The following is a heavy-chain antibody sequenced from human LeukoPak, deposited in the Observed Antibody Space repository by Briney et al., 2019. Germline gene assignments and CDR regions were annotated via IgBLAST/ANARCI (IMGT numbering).Heavy chain of an antibody. CDR2: INHSGST. V-gene: IGHV4-34*01. CDR3: ASFDSGSYYDIWFDP. CDR1: GGSFSGHY. Sequence: SETLSLTCAVYGGSFSGHYWSWIRQPPGKGLEWIGEINHSGSTNYNPSLKSRVTISVDTSKNQFSLKLSSVTAADTAVYYCASFDSGSYYDIWFDPWGQGTLVTVSS. J-gene: IGHJ5*02. D-gene: IGHD1-26*01.